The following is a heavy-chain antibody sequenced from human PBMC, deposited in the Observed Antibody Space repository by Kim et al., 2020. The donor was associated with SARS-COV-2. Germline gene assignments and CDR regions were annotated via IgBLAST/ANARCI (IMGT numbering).Heavy chain of an antibody. J-gene: IGHJ2*01. CDR1: GYTFTGYY. D-gene: IGHD3-22*01. V-gene: IGHV1-2*06. CDR3: ARARDYYDSSGYPGWYFDL. Sequence: ASVKVSCKASGYTFTGYYMHWVRQAPGQGLEWMGRINPNSGGTNYAQKFQGRVTMTRDTSISTAYMELSRLRSDDTAVYYCARARDYYDSSGYPGWYFDLWGRGTLVTVSS. CDR2: INPNSGGT.